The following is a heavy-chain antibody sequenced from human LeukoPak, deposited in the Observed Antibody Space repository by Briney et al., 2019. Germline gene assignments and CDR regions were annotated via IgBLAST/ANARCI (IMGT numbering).Heavy chain of an antibody. CDR2: IYYSGST. CDR1: GGSISSYY. D-gene: IGHD5-18*01. J-gene: IGHJ4*02. CDR3: ARRGSLGYSYGLYYFDY. V-gene: IGHV4-59*08. Sequence: SETLSLTCTVSGGSISSYYWSWIRQPPGKGLEWIGYIYYSGSTNYNPSLKGRVTISVDTSKNQFSLKLSSVTAADTAVYYCARRGSLGYSYGLYYFDYWGQGTLVTVSS.